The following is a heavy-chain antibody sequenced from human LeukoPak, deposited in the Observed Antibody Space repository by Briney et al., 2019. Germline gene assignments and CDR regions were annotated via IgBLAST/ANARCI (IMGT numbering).Heavy chain of an antibody. Sequence: ASVKVSCKASGYTFTSYGISWVRQAPGQGLEWMGWINPNSGGTNYAQKFQGRVTMTRDTSISTAYMELSRLRSDDTVVYYCYGSGSYWDIDYWGQGTLVTVSS. CDR1: GYTFTSYG. CDR3: YGSGSYWDIDY. D-gene: IGHD3-10*01. CDR2: INPNSGGT. J-gene: IGHJ4*02. V-gene: IGHV1-2*02.